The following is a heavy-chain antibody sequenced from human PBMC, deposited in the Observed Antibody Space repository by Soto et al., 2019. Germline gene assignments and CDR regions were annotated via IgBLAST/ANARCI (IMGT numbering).Heavy chain of an antibody. V-gene: IGHV4-31*03. J-gene: IGHJ4*02. CDR1: GASFSSGGYY. Sequence: QVQLQESGPGLVKPSQTLSLTCTVSGASFSSGGYYWSWIRQHPGKGLVWIGHIYYSGNAYYNPSLSGRVTISVDTSKSQFSLNLTSVTAADAAVYYCASRTVTASLDYWGQGTLVTVSS. CDR2: IYYSGNA. D-gene: IGHD2-21*02. CDR3: ASRTVTASLDY.